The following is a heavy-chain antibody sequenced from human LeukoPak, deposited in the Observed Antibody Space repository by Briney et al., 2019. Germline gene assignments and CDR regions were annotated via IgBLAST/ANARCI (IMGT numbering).Heavy chain of an antibody. J-gene: IGHJ6*03. CDR3: ATLKYCSSTSCSNYYMDV. Sequence: PSETLSLTCAVYGGSFSGYYWSWIRQPPGKGLEWIGEINHSGSTNYNPSLKSRVTISVDKSKNQFSLKLSSVTAADTAVYYCATLKYCSSTSCSNYYMDVWGKGTTVTVSS. CDR2: INHSGST. V-gene: IGHV4-34*01. CDR1: GGSFSGYY. D-gene: IGHD2-2*01.